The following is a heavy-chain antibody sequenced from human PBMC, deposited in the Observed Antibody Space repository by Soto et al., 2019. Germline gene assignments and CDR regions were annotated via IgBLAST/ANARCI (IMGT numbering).Heavy chain of an antibody. D-gene: IGHD3-10*01. J-gene: IGHJ6*02. CDR2: IYYSGST. CDR1: GGSISSGGYY. V-gene: IGHV4-31*03. CDR3: ASAMVRGVIIKVPYYYGMDV. Sequence: SETLSLTCTVSGGSISSGGYYWSWIRQHPGKGLEWIGYIYYSGSTYYNPSLKSRVTISVDTSKNQFSLKLSSVTAADTAVYYCASAMVRGVIIKVPYYYGMDVWGQGTTVTVSS.